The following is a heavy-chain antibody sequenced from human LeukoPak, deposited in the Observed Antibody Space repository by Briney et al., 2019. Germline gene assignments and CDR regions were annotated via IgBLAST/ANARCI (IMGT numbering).Heavy chain of an antibody. CDR3: AKDYLWFGEGSFDY. V-gene: IGHV4-34*01. D-gene: IGHD3-10*01. CDR2: INHSGST. J-gene: IGHJ4*02. CDR1: GGSFSGYY. Sequence: SETLSLTCAVYGGSFSGYYWSWIRQPPGKGLEWIGEINHSGSTNYNPSLKSRVTISVDTSKNQFSLKLSSVTAADTAVYYCAKDYLWFGEGSFDYWGQGTLVTVSS.